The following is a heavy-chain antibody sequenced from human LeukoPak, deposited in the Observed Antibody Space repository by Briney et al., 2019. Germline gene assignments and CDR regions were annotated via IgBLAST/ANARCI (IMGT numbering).Heavy chain of an antibody. CDR1: GGTFSSYA. Sequence: SVKVSCKASGGTFSSYAISWVRQAPGQGLEWMGRIIPIFGTANYAQKFQGRATITTDESASTAYMELSSLRSEDTAVYYCASVGYCSGGSCYSVLGVFDYWGQGTLVTVSS. CDR3: ASVGYCSGGSCYSVLGVFDY. D-gene: IGHD2-15*01. V-gene: IGHV1-69*05. CDR2: IIPIFGTA. J-gene: IGHJ4*02.